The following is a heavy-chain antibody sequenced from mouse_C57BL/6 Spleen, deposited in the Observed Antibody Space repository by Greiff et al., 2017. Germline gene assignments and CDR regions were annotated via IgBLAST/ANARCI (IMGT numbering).Heavy chain of an antibody. V-gene: IGHV1-18*01. J-gene: IGHJ4*01. CDR2: INPNNGGT. CDR3: ARYRVTTKAMDY. Sequence: VQLQQSGPELVKPGASVKIPCKASGYTFTDYNMDWVKQSHGKSLEWIGDINPNNGGTIYNQKFKGKATLTVDKSSSTAYMELRSLTSEDTAVYYCARYRVTTKAMDYWGQGTSVTVSS. CDR1: GYTFTDYN. D-gene: IGHD2-2*01.